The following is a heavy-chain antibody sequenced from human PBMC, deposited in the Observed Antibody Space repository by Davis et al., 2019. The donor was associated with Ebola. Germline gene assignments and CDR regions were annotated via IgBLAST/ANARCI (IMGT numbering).Heavy chain of an antibody. V-gene: IGHV4-59*11. J-gene: IGHJ5*02. Sequence: PSETLSLTCTVSGGSISSHYWSWIRQPPGKGLEWIGYIYYSGSTNYNPSLESRVTISVDTSKNQFSLKLSSVTAADTAVYYCARGLAGYSSSWRHWGNWFDPWGQGTLVTVSS. D-gene: IGHD6-13*01. CDR1: GGSISSHY. CDR3: ARGLAGYSSSWRHWGNWFDP. CDR2: IYYSGST.